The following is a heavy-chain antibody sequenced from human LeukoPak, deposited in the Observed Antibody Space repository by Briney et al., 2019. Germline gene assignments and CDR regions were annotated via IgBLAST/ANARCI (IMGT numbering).Heavy chain of an antibody. D-gene: IGHD6-13*01. V-gene: IGHV1-2*02. Sequence: ASVKVSCKASGDTFTGYYMHWVRQAPGQGLEWMGWINPNSGGTNYAQKFQGRVTMTRDTSISTAYMELSRLRSDDTAVYYCARGHSSSWYGAFDYWGQGTLVTVSS. CDR1: GDTFTGYY. CDR2: INPNSGGT. J-gene: IGHJ4*02. CDR3: ARGHSSSWYGAFDY.